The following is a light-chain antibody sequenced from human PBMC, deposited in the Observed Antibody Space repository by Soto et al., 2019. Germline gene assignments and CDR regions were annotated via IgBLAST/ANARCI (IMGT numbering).Light chain of an antibody. CDR3: QKYNRAPLT. CDR1: QGISNY. CDR2: AAS. V-gene: IGKV1-27*01. Sequence: DIQMTQSPSSLSASVGDRVTITCRASQGISNYLAWYQQKPGKVPKLLIYAASTLQSGVQSRFIGSGSGTDLTLPISSLQPEDVSPYYCQKYNRAPLTFGGGTKVEIK. J-gene: IGKJ4*01.